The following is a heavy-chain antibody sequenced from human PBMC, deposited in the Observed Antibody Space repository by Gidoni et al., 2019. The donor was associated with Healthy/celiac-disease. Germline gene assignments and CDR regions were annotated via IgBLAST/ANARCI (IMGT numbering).Heavy chain of an antibody. J-gene: IGHJ6*03. Sequence: PGLVQPSQTLSLACTVSGGSISSGSYSWSWIRQPAGKGLEWIGRIYTRGSTNYNPSLKSRVTISVDTSKNQFSLKLSSVTAADTAVYYCARATYSSSWAGYYYYYMDVWGKGTTVTVSS. CDR1: GGSISSGSYS. CDR2: IYTRGST. CDR3: ARATYSSSWAGYYYYYMDV. D-gene: IGHD6-13*01. V-gene: IGHV4-61*02.